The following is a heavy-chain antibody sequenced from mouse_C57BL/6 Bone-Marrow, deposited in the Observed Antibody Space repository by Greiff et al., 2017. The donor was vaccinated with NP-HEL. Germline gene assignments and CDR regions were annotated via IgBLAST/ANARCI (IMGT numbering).Heavy chain of an antibody. J-gene: IGHJ3*01. CDR1: GYTFTSYG. D-gene: IGHD2-1*01. V-gene: IGHV1-81*01. CDR2: IYPRSGNT. Sequence: VHLVESGAELARPGASVKLSCKASGYTFTSYGISWVKQRTGQGLEWIGEIYPRSGNTYYNEKFKGKATLTADKSSSTAYMELRSLTSEDSAVYFCARGGNSWFAYWGQGTLVTVSA. CDR3: ARGGNSWFAY.